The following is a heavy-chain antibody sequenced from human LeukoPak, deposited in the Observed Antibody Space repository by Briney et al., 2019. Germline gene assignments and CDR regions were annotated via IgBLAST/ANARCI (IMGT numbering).Heavy chain of an antibody. D-gene: IGHD6-19*01. CDR3: ARATQRQYYFDY. Sequence: GASVKVSCKASGYTFTGYYMHWVRQAPGQGLEWMGWINPNSGGTNYAQKFQGRVTMTRDTSISTAYMELSRLRPDDTAAYYCARATQRQYYFDYWGQGTLVTVSS. J-gene: IGHJ4*02. V-gene: IGHV1-2*02. CDR2: INPNSGGT. CDR1: GYTFTGYY.